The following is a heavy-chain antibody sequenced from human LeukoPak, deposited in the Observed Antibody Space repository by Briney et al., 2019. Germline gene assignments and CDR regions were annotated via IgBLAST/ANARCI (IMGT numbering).Heavy chain of an antibody. CDR1: GESFSGYF. Sequence: SETLSLTCALSGESFSGYFWSWIRQTPGKGLEWIGEINHGGNTRYNPSLKSRVAISIDTSANQFSLNLNPVTAADTAVYYCARLAVMEVIDFDIWGQGTLVTVSS. J-gene: IGHJ3*02. D-gene: IGHD3-16*01. CDR3: ARLAVMEVIDFDI. V-gene: IGHV4-34*01. CDR2: INHGGNT.